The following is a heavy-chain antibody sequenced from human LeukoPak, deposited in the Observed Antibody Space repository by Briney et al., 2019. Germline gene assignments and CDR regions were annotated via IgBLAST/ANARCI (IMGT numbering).Heavy chain of an antibody. CDR1: GGSISSYY. CDR3: ARGRRYCSSTSCYEPAFDI. Sequence: SETLSLTCTVSGGSISSYYWSWIRQPPGKGLEWIGYIYYCGSTNYNPSLKSRVTISVDTSKNQFSLKLSSVTAADTAVYYCARGRRYCSSTSCYEPAFDIWGQGTMVAVSS. CDR2: IYYCGST. V-gene: IGHV4-59*01. D-gene: IGHD2-2*01. J-gene: IGHJ3*02.